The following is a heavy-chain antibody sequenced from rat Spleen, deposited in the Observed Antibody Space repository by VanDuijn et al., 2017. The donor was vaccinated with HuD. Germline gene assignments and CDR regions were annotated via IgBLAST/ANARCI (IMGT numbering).Heavy chain of an antibody. V-gene: IGHV5-27*01. J-gene: IGHJ4*01. CDR3: TRVPPTYPGYVMDA. D-gene: IGHD1-4*01. CDR1: GFTFSNYY. Sequence: EVQLVESDGGLVQPGRSLKLSCAASGFTFSNYYMAWVRQAPTKGLEWVASITNSGGSTYYRDSVKGRFTISRDNAKSTLYLQMDSLRSEDTATYYCTRVPPTYPGYVMDAWGQGASVTVSS. CDR2: ITNSGGST.